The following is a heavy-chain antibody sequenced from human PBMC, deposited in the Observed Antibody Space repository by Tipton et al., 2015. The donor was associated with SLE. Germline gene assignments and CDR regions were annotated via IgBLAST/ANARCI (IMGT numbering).Heavy chain of an antibody. V-gene: IGHV3-7*01. CDR1: GFSFSTYA. Sequence: SLRLSCAASGFSFSTYAMSWARQAPGKGLEWVANINEDGSETYYVDSVKGRFTISRDNAKNSLYLQVNNLRVEDTAVYYCVKYASNWYGDYWGQGTLVTVSS. J-gene: IGHJ4*02. CDR3: VKYASNWYGDY. D-gene: IGHD6-13*01. CDR2: INEDGSET.